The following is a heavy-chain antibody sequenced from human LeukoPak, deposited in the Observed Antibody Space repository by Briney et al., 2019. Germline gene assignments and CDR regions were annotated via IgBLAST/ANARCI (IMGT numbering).Heavy chain of an antibody. D-gene: IGHD6-19*01. CDR2: ISGSGAGT. Sequence: GGSLRLSCVASGFTFSSFAMSWVRQAPGKGLDWVSSISGSGAGTYYADSVKGRFTISRDNSKNTLYLQMNSVRAEDTAVYYCAKSIAVAFYSWGQGTLVTVSS. CDR1: GFTFSSFA. J-gene: IGHJ4*02. V-gene: IGHV3-23*01. CDR3: AKSIAVAFYS.